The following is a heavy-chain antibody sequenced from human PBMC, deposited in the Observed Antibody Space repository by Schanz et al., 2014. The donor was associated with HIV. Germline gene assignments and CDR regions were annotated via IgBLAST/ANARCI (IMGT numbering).Heavy chain of an antibody. CDR1: GFTFRDFA. Sequence: EVQLLDSGGDLIQPGGSLRLSCAASGFTFRDFAMSWVRQAPGKGLEWVSSISSGYVTNYADSVKGRFTISRDNTESSLFLRMNSLTTEDTAFYFCVLVTGDHWGRGTLVTVSS. CDR3: VLVTGDH. V-gene: IGHV3-23*01. D-gene: IGHD5-18*01. CDR2: ISSGYVT. J-gene: IGHJ4*02.